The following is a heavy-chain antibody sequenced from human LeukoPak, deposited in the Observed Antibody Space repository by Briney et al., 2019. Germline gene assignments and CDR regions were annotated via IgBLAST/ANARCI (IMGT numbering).Heavy chain of an antibody. Sequence: GSVKVSCKASGYTFTSYDINWVRQGPGQGLEWMGWMNPKRGKTVYAQKLKGRVTMNRNRAKSRAYIELSSLRSEDTAVYYCARGPHQTAFDIWGQATMVTVSS. J-gene: IGHJ3*02. V-gene: IGHV1-8*01. CDR1: GYTFTSYD. CDR3: ARGPHQTAFDI. CDR2: MNPKRGKT.